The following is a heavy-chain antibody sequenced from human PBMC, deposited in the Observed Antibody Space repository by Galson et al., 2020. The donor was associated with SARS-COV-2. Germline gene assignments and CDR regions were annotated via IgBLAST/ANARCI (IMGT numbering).Heavy chain of an antibody. J-gene: IGHJ3*02. CDR3: ARLHYGEYAPEAFDI. Sequence: QTLSLTCAVSGTSISSGSYSWNWIRQPPGKGLEWIGYISHSGGTYYNPSLKSRVTISGDRSKNQFSLRLSSVTAADTAVYYCARLHYGEYAPEAFDIWGPGTRVTVAS. D-gene: IGHD4-17*01. CDR1: GTSISSGSYS. V-gene: IGHV4-30-2*01. CDR2: ISHSGGT.